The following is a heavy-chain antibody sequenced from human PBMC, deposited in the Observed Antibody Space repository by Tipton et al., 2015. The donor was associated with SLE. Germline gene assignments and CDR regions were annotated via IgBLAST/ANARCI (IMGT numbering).Heavy chain of an antibody. CDR1: GFTFSNYA. D-gene: IGHD6-19*01. V-gene: IGHV3-23*01. Sequence: GSLRLSCSASGFTFSNYAMTWVRQATGKGLEWVSSISGSGGATYYAVSVKGRFTISRDNSKNTLYLQMSSLRAEDTATYYCARTGCSGCQPIITWLDPWRQGALVTASS. CDR3: ARTGCSGCQPIITWLDP. CDR2: ISGSGGAT. J-gene: IGHJ5*02.